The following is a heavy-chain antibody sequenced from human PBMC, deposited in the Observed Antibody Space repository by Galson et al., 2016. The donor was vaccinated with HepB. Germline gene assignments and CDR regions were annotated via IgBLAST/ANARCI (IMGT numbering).Heavy chain of an antibody. V-gene: IGHV3-53*01. CDR2: IHSGGAT. CDR1: GFTVRSNY. CDR3: ARSLGSTTNYGLDV. Sequence: SLRLSCAASGFTVRSNYMHWVRQAPGKGLEWVSVIHSGGATYYAGSVVSRFSISRDNSKNTMDLHMSGLRAEDTAVYYCARSLGSTTNYGLDVWGQGTAVSVS. J-gene: IGHJ6*02. D-gene: IGHD1-26*01.